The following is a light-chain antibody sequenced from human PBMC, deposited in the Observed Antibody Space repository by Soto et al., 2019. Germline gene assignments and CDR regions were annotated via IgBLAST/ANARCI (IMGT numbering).Light chain of an antibody. CDR1: QSVNNY. J-gene: IGKJ4*01. CDR3: QQRGNWPWLT. Sequence: EIVLKQSPGTLSLSPGERATLSCRASQSVNNYLAWYQQKPGQVPRLLIYDASNRATGIPARFSGSGSGTDFTLTISSLEPEDSEVYYCQQRGNWPWLTFGGGTRVEIK. V-gene: IGKV3-11*01. CDR2: DAS.